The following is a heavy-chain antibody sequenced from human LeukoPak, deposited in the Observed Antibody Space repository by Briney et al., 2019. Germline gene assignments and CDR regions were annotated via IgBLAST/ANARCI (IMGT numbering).Heavy chain of an antibody. CDR3: ARGDDFSGDH. J-gene: IGHJ4*02. CDR1: GFTFRNFW. CDR2: IHAEGNEK. Sequence: GGSLRLSCAASGFTFRNFWMTWVRQAPGRGLEWVANIHAEGNEKYHVESVKGRFTISRDNAKNSLFLQMNGLRVEDTAVYYCARGDDFSGDHWGQGTLVTVSS. V-gene: IGHV3-7*04. D-gene: IGHD1-1*01.